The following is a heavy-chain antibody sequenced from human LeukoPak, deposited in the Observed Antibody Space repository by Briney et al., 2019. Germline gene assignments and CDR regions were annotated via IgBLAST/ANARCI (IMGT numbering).Heavy chain of an antibody. Sequence: SETLSLTCAVYGGSFSGYYWSWTRQPPGKGLEWIGEINHSGSTNYNPSLKSRVTISIDTSKNQFSLRLSSVTAADTAVYYCARHGLSIAAPGRWFDPWGQGTLVTVSS. V-gene: IGHV4-34*01. D-gene: IGHD6-6*01. J-gene: IGHJ5*02. CDR3: ARHGLSIAAPGRWFDP. CDR2: INHSGST. CDR1: GGSFSGYY.